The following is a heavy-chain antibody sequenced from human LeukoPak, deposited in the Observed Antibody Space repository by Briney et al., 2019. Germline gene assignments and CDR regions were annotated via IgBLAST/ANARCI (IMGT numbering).Heavy chain of an antibody. Sequence: PSETLSLTCTVSSGSVSNGDYYWSWLRQPPGKALERIGYIYYTGSAYYNPSLGGRVTLSVDTSKNQFSVKLSSVTAADTAVYYCARSQNYYGSGDYWGQGTLVTVSS. CDR1: SGSVSNGDYY. J-gene: IGHJ4*02. CDR3: ARSQNYYGSGDY. V-gene: IGHV4-61*08. D-gene: IGHD3-10*01. CDR2: IYYTGSA.